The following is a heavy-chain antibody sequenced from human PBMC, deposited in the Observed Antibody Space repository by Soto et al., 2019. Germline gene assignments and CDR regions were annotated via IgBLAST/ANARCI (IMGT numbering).Heavy chain of an antibody. CDR2: IKQDGSEN. CDR1: GFTFSSYW. Sequence: EVQLVESGGGLVQPGGSLRLSCAASGFTFSSYWMSWVRQAPGKGLEWLANIKQDGSENYYVDSVKGRFTISRDNAKNCLYLKMNSLRAEDTAVYYCARGLRWLQGLYYFDYWGQGTLVTVSS. V-gene: IGHV3-7*04. J-gene: IGHJ4*02. CDR3: ARGLRWLQGLYYFDY. D-gene: IGHD4-17*01.